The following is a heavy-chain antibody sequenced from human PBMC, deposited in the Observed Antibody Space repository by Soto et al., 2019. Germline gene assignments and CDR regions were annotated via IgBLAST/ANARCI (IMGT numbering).Heavy chain of an antibody. Sequence: TYYADSVKGRFTISRDNSKNTLYLQMNSLRAEETAVYYCATEVGGRYGFDYWGEGTLVTVSS. CDR2: T. D-gene: IGHD1-26*01. V-gene: IGHV3-23*01. J-gene: IGHJ4*02. CDR3: ATEVGGRYGFDY.